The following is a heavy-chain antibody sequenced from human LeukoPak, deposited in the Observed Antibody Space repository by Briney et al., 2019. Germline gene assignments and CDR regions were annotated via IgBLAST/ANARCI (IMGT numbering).Heavy chain of an antibody. V-gene: IGHV4-34*01. CDR3: ARAPRGVWFAAYGMDV. D-gene: IGHD3-10*01. J-gene: IGHJ6*02. CDR2: INHSGST. Sequence: SETLSLTCTVSGGSISSYYWSWIRQPPGKGLEWIGEINHSGSTNYNPSLKSRVTISVDTSKNQFSLKLSSVTAADTAVYYCARAPRGVWFAAYGMDVWGQGTTVTVSS. CDR1: GGSISSYY.